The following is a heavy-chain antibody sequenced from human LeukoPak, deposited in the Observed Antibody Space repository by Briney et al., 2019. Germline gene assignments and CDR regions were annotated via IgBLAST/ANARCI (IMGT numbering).Heavy chain of an antibody. CDR3: AKPSGSRWAAGGPWFDP. Sequence: SETLSLTCAVYGGSFSGYYWSWIRQPPGKGLEWIGEINHSGSTNYNPSLKSRVTISVDTSKNQFSLKLSSVTATDTAVYYCAKPSGSRWAAGGPWFDPWGQGTLVTVSS. V-gene: IGHV4-34*01. CDR2: INHSGST. D-gene: IGHD1-26*01. J-gene: IGHJ5*02. CDR1: GGSFSGYY.